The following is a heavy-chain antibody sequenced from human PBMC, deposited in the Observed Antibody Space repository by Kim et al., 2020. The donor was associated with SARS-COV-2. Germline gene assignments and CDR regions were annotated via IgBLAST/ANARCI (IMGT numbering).Heavy chain of an antibody. Sequence: ASVKVSCKASGYTFTSYGMNWVRQAPGQGLEWMGWINTNTGNPTYAQGFTGRFVFSLDTSVSTAYLQISSLKAEDTAVYYCARDPAPYYDILTGYYGDFDYWGQGTLVTVSS. CDR1: GYTFTSYG. V-gene: IGHV7-4-1*02. CDR2: INTNTGNP. J-gene: IGHJ4*02. D-gene: IGHD3-9*01. CDR3: ARDPAPYYDILTGYYGDFDY.